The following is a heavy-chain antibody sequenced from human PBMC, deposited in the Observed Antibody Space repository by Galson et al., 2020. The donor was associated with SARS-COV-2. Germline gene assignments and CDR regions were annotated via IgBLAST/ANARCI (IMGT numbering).Heavy chain of an antibody. CDR1: GGSISSGGYY. CDR3: ARDRVDALGVVMPFDL. Sequence: SETLSLTCTVSGGSISSGGYYWSWIRQHPGKGLEWIGYIYYSGSTYYNPSLKSRVTISVDTSKNQFSLKLSSVTAADTAVYYCARDRVDALGVVMPFDLWGRGTLVTVSS. D-gene: IGHD3-3*01. J-gene: IGHJ2*01. V-gene: IGHV4-31*03. CDR2: IYYSGST.